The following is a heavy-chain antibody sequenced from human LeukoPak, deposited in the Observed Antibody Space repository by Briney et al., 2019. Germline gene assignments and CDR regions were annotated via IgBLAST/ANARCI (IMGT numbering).Heavy chain of an antibody. Sequence: GGSLRLSCAASGFTFSNAWMSWVRQPPGKGLEWVGRIKSKTDGGTTDYPAPVKGRFTISRDDSKNTLYLQMNSLKTEDTAVYYCTTDQGAAYYDSSGYQGGGADYNWFDPWGQGTLVTVSS. J-gene: IGHJ5*02. CDR2: IKSKTDGGTT. CDR3: TTDQGAAYYDSSGYQGGGADYNWFDP. V-gene: IGHV3-15*01. CDR1: GFTFSNAW. D-gene: IGHD3-22*01.